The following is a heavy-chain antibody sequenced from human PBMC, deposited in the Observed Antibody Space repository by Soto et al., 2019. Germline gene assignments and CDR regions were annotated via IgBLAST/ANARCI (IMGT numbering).Heavy chain of an antibody. CDR2: IGTYNGDT. V-gene: IGHV1-18*01. CDR3: ARTEYSGSYYRDY. Sequence: QVQLVQSGAEVKKPGASVKVSCKASGYTFTSYGISWVRQAPGQGLGWLGWIGTYNGDTNYAQNFQGRVTMTTDTSTRTVYMELRSLRSDDSAVYYCARTEYSGSYYRDYWGQGTLGTVSS. CDR1: GYTFTSYG. D-gene: IGHD1-26*01. J-gene: IGHJ4*02.